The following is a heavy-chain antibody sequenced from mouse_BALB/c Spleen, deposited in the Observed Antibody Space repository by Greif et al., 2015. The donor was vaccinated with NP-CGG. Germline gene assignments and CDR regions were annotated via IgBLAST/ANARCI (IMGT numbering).Heavy chain of an antibody. J-gene: IGHJ1*01. Sequence: QVQLQQSGAELAKPGASVKMSCKASGYTFTSYWMHWVKQRPGQGLEWIGYINPSTGYTEYNQKFKDKATLTADKSSSTAYMQLSSLTSEDSAVYYCAREAIYYGNYEWYFDVWGAGTTVTVSS. D-gene: IGHD2-1*01. CDR1: GYTFTSYW. V-gene: IGHV1-7*01. CDR3: AREAIYYGNYEWYFDV. CDR2: INPSTGYT.